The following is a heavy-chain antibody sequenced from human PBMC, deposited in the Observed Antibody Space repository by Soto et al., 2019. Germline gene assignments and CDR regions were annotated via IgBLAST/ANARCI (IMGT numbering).Heavy chain of an antibody. CDR3: AKRPLTAAGFDY. Sequence: XGSLRLSCAASGFTFSNYAMTWVRQAPGKGLEWVSVITGSGGGTYFVDSVKGRFTISRDNSKNTVYLQMNSLRAEDTAVYYCAKRPLTAAGFDYWGQGTLVTVSS. V-gene: IGHV3-23*01. CDR2: ITGSGGGT. D-gene: IGHD6-13*01. CDR1: GFTFSNYA. J-gene: IGHJ4*02.